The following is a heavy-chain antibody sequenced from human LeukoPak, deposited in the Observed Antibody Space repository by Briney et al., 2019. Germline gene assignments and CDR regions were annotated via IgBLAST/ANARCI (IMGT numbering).Heavy chain of an antibody. D-gene: IGHD2-15*01. CDR3: ASTIVGSPPSDY. V-gene: IGHV1-18*01. CDR2: ISTYNGNT. Sequence: ASVKVSCKASGYTFTSYGISWVRQAPGQGLEWMGWISTYNGNTNYAQKLQGRVTMTTDTSTSTAYMELRSLRSDDTAVYYCASTIVGSPPSDYWGQGTLVTVSS. CDR1: GYTFTSYG. J-gene: IGHJ4*02.